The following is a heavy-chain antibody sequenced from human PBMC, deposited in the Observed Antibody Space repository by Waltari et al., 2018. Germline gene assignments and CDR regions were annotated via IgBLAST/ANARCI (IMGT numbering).Heavy chain of an antibody. V-gene: IGHV3-23*01. Sequence: EEHLLESGGGLAQPGGYLRLSCAASGFNFISYALRWVRQAPGKGLEWVQGMGDSGVITKDADSVKGRFTVSRDNSKNTVFLHLNSLRAEDTAIYYCARHLYSIDYLELAKWGQGTLVTVSS. J-gene: IGHJ4*02. D-gene: IGHD3-22*01. CDR3: ARHLYSIDYLELAK. CDR2: MGDSGVIT. CDR1: GFNFISYA.